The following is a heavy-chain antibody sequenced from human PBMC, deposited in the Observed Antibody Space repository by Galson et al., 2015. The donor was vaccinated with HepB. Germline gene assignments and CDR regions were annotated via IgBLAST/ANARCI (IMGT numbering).Heavy chain of an antibody. CDR3: ARSPGDFWSGYYALWYYYYGMDV. Sequence: SLRLSCAASGFTFGSYSMNWVRQAPGKGLEWVSYISSSSSTIYYADSVKGRFTISRDNAKNSLYLQMNSLRDEDTAVYYCARSPGDFWSGYYALWYYYYGMDVWGQGTTVTVSS. J-gene: IGHJ6*02. CDR2: ISSSSSTI. D-gene: IGHD3-3*01. CDR1: GFTFGSYS. V-gene: IGHV3-48*02.